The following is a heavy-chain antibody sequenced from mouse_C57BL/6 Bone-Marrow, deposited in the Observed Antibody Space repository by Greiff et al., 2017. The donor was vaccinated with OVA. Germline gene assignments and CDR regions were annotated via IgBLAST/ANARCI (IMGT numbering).Heavy chain of an antibody. Sequence: EVQLQQSGPELVKPGASVKMSCKASGYTFTDYYMPWVKQSPGKSLEWIGYINPNNGGTSYNQKFKGKATLTVNKSFSTAYMELRSLTSGESAVYYCGSSLNYWGQGTTLTVSS. CDR1: GYTFTDYY. J-gene: IGHJ2*01. V-gene: IGHV1-22*01. CDR2: INPNNGGT. CDR3: GSSLNY. D-gene: IGHD3-1*01.